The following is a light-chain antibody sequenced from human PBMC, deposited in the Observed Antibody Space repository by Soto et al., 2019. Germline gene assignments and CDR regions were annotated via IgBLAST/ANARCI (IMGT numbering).Light chain of an antibody. J-gene: IGKJ5*01. Sequence: EIVMTQSPGTLALSPGERATLSCRASQSASSRLAWYQQKPGQAPRLLISGASSRATGIPDRFSGSGFGTDFTLTISRLEPEDFALYYCQHYAGGSRITFGQGTRLEI. CDR2: GAS. V-gene: IGKV3-20*01. CDR3: QHYAGGSRIT. CDR1: QSASSR.